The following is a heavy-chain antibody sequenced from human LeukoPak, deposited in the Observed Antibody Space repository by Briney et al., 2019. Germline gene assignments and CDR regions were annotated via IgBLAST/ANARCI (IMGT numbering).Heavy chain of an antibody. CDR1: GFTFSSYN. D-gene: IGHD2-15*01. J-gene: IGHJ4*02. CDR2: ITYSSSTI. V-gene: IGHV3-48*04. Sequence: GGSLRLSCAASGFTFSSYNMNWVRQAPGKGLEWVSFITYSSSTIYDADSVKGRFTISRDNAKNSLYLQMNSLRAEDTAVYYCARGATPDYWGQGTLVTVSS. CDR3: ARGATPDY.